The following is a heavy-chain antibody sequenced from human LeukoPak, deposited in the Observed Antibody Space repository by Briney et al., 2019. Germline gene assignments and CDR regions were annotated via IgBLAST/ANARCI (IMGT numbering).Heavy chain of an antibody. CDR2: INPNSGGT. D-gene: IGHD3-16*01. CDR1: GYTFTGYY. V-gene: IGHV1-2*04. J-gene: IGHJ4*02. Sequence: ASVKVSCKASGYTFTGYYMHWVRQAPGQGLEWMGWINPNSGGTNYAQKFQGWVTMTRDTSISTAYMELSRLRSDDTAVYYCARGRGGGGLMWRYFDFWGQGSLITVPP. CDR3: ARGRGGGGLMWRYFDF.